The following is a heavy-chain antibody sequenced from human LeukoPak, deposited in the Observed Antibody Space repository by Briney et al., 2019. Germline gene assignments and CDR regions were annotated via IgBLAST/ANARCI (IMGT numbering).Heavy chain of an antibody. D-gene: IGHD4-17*01. CDR3: AREITTVTQIDY. CDR2: IYYSGST. J-gene: IGHJ4*02. V-gene: IGHV4-39*07. Sequence: SETLSLTCTVSGGSISSSSYYWGWIRQPPGKGLEWIGSIYYSGSTYYNPSLKSRVTISVDTSKNQFSLKLSYVTAADTAVYYCAREITTVTQIDYWGQGTLVTVSS. CDR1: GGSISSSSYY.